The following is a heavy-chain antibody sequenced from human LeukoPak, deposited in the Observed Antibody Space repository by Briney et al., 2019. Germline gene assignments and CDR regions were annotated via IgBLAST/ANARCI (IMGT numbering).Heavy chain of an antibody. CDR1: GFTFSSYS. J-gene: IGHJ4*02. V-gene: IGHV3-21*01. CDR2: ISSSSSYI. Sequence: GGSLRLSCAASGFTFSSYSMNWVRQTPGKGLEWVSSISSSSSYIYYADSVKGRFTISRDNAKSSLYLQMNSLRAEDTAVYYCARVGGAVAAPNEFDYWGQGTLVTVSS. CDR3: ARVGGAVAAPNEFDY. D-gene: IGHD6-19*01.